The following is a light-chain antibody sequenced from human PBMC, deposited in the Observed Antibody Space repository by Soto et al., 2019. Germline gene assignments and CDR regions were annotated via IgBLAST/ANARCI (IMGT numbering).Light chain of an antibody. J-gene: IGLJ2*01. Sequence: QSALTQPRSVSGSPGQSVTISCTGTSSDVGGYNYVSWYQQHPGKAPKLMIYDVSKRPSGVPDRFSGSKSGNTASLTISGLQAVDEADYYCCSYAGSSLFGGGTKLTVL. V-gene: IGLV2-11*01. CDR2: DVS. CDR3: CSYAGSSL. CDR1: SSDVGGYNY.